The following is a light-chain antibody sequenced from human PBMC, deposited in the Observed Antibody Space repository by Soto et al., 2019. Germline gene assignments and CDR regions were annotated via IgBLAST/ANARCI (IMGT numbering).Light chain of an antibody. CDR2: AAS. V-gene: IGKV1-27*01. Sequence: DIQMTQSPSSLSASVGDRVTITCRARQGLSKDLAWYQQKPGQVPKLLIYAASTLQSGVPSRFSGSGSGTDFTLTISSLQPEDGATYYCQKYNRAPLTFGGGTKVEIK. J-gene: IGKJ4*01. CDR1: QGLSKD. CDR3: QKYNRAPLT.